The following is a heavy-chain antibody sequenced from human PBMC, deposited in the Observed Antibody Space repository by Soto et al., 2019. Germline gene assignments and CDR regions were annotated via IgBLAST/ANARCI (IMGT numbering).Heavy chain of an antibody. CDR3: ARTFGGVINVMDV. CDR1: GGSVSSGSYY. V-gene: IGHV4-61*01. D-gene: IGHD3-16*02. Sequence: QVQLQESGPGLVKPSETLSLTCTVSGGSVSSGSYYWSWIRQSPGKGLEWIGYIYFGGRTNYNPSLWSRVSLSVDTSKNQFSLRLSSVTAADTAVYYCARTFGGVINVMDVWGQGTTVTVSS. CDR2: IYFGGRT. J-gene: IGHJ6*02.